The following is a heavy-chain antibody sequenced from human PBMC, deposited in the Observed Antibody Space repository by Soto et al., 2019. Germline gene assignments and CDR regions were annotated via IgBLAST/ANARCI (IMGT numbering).Heavy chain of an antibody. CDR2: INAGNGNT. CDR1: GYTFTSYA. D-gene: IGHD1-26*01. CDR3: ARYSGSYYYYYGMDV. Sequence: ASVKVSCKASGYTFTSYAMHWVRQAPGQRLEWMGWINAGNGNTKYSQKFQGRVTITRDTSASTAYMELSSLRSEDTAVYYCARYSGSYYYYYGMDVWRQRTTVTVSS. V-gene: IGHV1-3*01. J-gene: IGHJ6*02.